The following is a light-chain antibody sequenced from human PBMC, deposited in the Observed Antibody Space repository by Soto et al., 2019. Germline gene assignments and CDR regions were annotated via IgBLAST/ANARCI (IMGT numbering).Light chain of an antibody. J-gene: IGKJ1*01. CDR3: QQSYSTPWT. CDR2: AAS. V-gene: IGKV1-39*01. CDR1: QSISSS. Sequence: DIQMTQSPSSLSASVLDRVTITCRASQSISSSLNWYQQKPGKAPKLLIYAASSLPSGVPSRFSGSGSGTDFTLTISSLQPEDFATYYCQQSYSTPWTFGQGTKVDIK.